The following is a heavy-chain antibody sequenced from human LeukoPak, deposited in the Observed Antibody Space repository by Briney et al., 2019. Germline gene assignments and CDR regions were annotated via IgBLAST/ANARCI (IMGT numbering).Heavy chain of an antibody. V-gene: IGHV3-21*01. J-gene: IGHJ3*02. CDR2: ISSSSSYI. CDR1: GLTFSGYA. D-gene: IGHD1-1*01. CDR3: ARVGPLEAFDI. Sequence: GGSLRLSCAASGLTFSGYAMSWVRQAPGKGLEWVSSISSSSSYIYYADSVKGRFTISRDNAKNSLYLQMNSLRAEDTAVYYCARVGPLEAFDIWGQGTMVTVSS.